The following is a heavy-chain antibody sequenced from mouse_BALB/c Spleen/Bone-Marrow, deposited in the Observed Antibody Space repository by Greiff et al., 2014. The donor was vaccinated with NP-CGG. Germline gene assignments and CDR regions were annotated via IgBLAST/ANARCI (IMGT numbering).Heavy chain of an antibody. Sequence: EVQLQQSGAELVKPGASVKLSCTASGFNIKDTYMHWVKQRPEQGLEWIGRIDPANGNTKNDPKFQGKATITADTSSNTAYLQLSSLTSGDTAVYYCARNGNYGAWFAYWGQGTLVTVSA. D-gene: IGHD2-1*01. CDR3: ARNGNYGAWFAY. CDR2: IDPANGNT. J-gene: IGHJ3*01. CDR1: GFNIKDTY. V-gene: IGHV14-3*02.